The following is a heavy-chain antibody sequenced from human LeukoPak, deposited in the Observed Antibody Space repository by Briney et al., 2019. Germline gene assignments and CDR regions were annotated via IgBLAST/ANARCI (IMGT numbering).Heavy chain of an antibody. D-gene: IGHD5-12*01. J-gene: IGHJ4*02. CDR2: IRSNGGST. CDR1: GFTFSSYA. V-gene: IGHV3-64*01. CDR3: ARALYSGYDYYY. Sequence: RPGGSLRLSCAASGFTFSSYAMHWVRQAPGKGLEYVSAIRSNGGSTYYANSVKGRFTISRDNSKNTLYLQMGSLRAEDMAVYYCARALYSGYDYYYWGQGTLVTVSS.